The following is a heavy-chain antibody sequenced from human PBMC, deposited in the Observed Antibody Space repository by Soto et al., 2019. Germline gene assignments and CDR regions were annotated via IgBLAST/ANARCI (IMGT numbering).Heavy chain of an antibody. CDR3: AREERGIAASGTGLDF. J-gene: IGHJ4*02. CDR2: ISSSSSYI. V-gene: IGHV3-21*01. CDR1: GFTFISYS. Sequence: PGASLRLSCAAHGFTFISYSMNWVRQAPGKGLEWVSSISSSSSYIYYADSVKGRFTISRDKAKNSLYLQMNSLRAEDTAVYYCAREERGIAASGTGLDFWGQGTLVTVSS. D-gene: IGHD6-13*01.